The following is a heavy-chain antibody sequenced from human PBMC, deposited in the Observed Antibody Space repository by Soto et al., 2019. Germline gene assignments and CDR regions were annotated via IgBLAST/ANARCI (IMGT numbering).Heavy chain of an antibody. D-gene: IGHD2-15*01. J-gene: IGHJ3*02. CDR2: IYHSGST. CDR3: ARGDCSGGSCYSVDI. V-gene: IGHV4-4*02. CDR1: GGSIISINW. Sequence: SETLSLTCAVSGGSIISINWWSLVRQPPGKGLEWIGEIYHSGSTNYNPSLKSRVTISVDKSKNQFSLKLSSVTAADTAVYYCARGDCSGGSCYSVDIWGQGTMVT.